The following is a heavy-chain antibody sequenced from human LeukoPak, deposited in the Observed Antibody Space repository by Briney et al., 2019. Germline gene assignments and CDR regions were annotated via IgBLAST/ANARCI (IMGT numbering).Heavy chain of an antibody. V-gene: IGHV3-21*01. CDR2: ISSSSSYI. CDR3: ARDLNSGYDYRNRSPFDY. D-gene: IGHD5-12*01. Sequence: GGSLRLSCAASGFTVSSNYMSWVRQAPGKGLEWVSSISSSSSYICYADSVKGRFTISRDNAKNSLYLQMNSLRAEDTAVYYCARDLNSGYDYRNRSPFDYWGQGTLVTVSS. J-gene: IGHJ4*02. CDR1: GFTVSSNY.